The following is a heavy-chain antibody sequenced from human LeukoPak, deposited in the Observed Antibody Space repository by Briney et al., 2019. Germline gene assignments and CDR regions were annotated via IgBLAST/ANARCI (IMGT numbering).Heavy chain of an antibody. CDR3: AKGTGFSVDY. CDR1: GFTFSSYG. J-gene: IGHJ4*02. CDR2: IRFDGSDK. Sequence: GGSLRLSCAASGFTFSSYGMHWVRQAPGKGLEWVAFIRFDGSDKYYGDSVKGRFTFSRDNSKNTLYLQMNSLRGDDTAVYYCAKGTGFSVDYWGQGTLVTVSS. V-gene: IGHV3-30*02. D-gene: IGHD1-1*01.